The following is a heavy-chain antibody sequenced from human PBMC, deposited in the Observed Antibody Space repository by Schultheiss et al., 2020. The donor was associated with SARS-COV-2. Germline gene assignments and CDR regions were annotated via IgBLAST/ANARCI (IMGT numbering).Heavy chain of an antibody. V-gene: IGHV4-30-4*01. CDR2: IYYSGST. J-gene: IGHJ5*02. CDR1: GGSFSGYY. D-gene: IGHD3-9*01. Sequence: SETLSLTCAVYGGSFSGYYWSWIRQPPGKGLEWIGYIYYSGSTYYNPSLKSRVTISVDTSKNQFSLKLSSVTAADTAVYYCAREPYYDILTGYYEGPFDPWGQGTLVTVSS. CDR3: AREPYYDILTGYYEGPFDP.